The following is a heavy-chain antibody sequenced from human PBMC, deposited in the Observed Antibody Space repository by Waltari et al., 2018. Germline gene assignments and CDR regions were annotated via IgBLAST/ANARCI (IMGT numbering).Heavy chain of an antibody. J-gene: IGHJ4*02. CDR2: ISWNSGGI. Sequence: EVQLVESGGGLVQPGRSLRLSCAASGFTFDDYAMHWVRQAPGKGLEWVSGISWNSGGIGYADSVKGRFTISRDNAKNSLYLQMNSLRAEDTALYYCAKARSTVTGDYLGQGTLVTVSS. D-gene: IGHD4-17*01. V-gene: IGHV3-9*01. CDR3: AKARSTVTGDY. CDR1: GFTFDDYA.